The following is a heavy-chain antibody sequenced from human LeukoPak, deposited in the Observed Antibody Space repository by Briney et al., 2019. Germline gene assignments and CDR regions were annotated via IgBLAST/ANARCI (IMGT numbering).Heavy chain of an antibody. J-gene: IGHJ4*02. CDR3: ATWGEGYDY. CDR1: GGSFSGYY. CDR2: INHSGST. Sequence: PSETLSLTCAVYGGSFSGYYWSWIRQPPGKGLEWIGEINHSGSTDYNPSLKSRVTISVDTSKNQFSLKLSSVTAADTAVYYCATWGEGYDYWGQGTLVTVSS. V-gene: IGHV4-34*01. D-gene: IGHD2-15*01.